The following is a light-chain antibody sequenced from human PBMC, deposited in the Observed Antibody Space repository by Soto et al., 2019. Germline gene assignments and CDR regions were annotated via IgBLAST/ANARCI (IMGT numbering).Light chain of an antibody. CDR3: TSYAGSNNFFYV. V-gene: IGLV2-8*01. Sequence: QSALTQPPSASGSPGQSVTISCTGTSSDVGGYNYVSWYQQHPGKAPKLVIYEVSKRPSGVPDRFSGSKSGNTASLTVSGLQAEDEADYYCTSYAGSNNFFYVFGTGTKVTV. J-gene: IGLJ1*01. CDR2: EVS. CDR1: SSDVGGYNY.